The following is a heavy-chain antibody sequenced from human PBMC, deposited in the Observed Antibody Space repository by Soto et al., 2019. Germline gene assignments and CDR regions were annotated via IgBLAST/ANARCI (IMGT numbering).Heavy chain of an antibody. Sequence: QVPLVQSGAEVKKPGASVKVSCKASGYTFTSYGISWVRQAPGQGLEWMGWISAYNGNTNYAQKLQGRVTMTTDTSTSTAYMELRSLRSDDTAVYYCARVYTVTTRGPWFDPWGQGTLVTVSS. D-gene: IGHD4-4*01. CDR1: GYTFTSYG. V-gene: IGHV1-18*01. CDR3: ARVYTVTTRGPWFDP. CDR2: ISAYNGNT. J-gene: IGHJ5*02.